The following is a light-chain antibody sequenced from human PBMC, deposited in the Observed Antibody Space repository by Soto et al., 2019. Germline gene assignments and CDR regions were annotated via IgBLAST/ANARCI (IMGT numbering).Light chain of an antibody. V-gene: IGLV2-14*01. Sequence: QSVLTQPASVSGSPGQSITISCTGTSGDVGAYNYVSWYQQHPGKAPKLMIYDVSNRPSGVSNRFSGSKSANTASLTISGLQAEDEADYYCSSYTGSSTYVVFGGGTKVTVL. CDR2: DVS. CDR3: SSYTGSSTYVV. CDR1: SGDVGAYNY. J-gene: IGLJ2*01.